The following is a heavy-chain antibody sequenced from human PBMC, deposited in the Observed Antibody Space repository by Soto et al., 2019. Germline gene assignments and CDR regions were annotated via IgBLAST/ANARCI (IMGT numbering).Heavy chain of an antibody. CDR3: AKDAQYYYDSSGYYGMDV. J-gene: IGHJ6*02. D-gene: IGHD3-22*01. CDR2: ISGSGGST. CDR1: GFTFSSYA. V-gene: IGHV3-23*01. Sequence: PGGSLRLSCAASGFTFSSYAMSWVRQAPGKGLEWVSAISGSGGSTYYADSVKGRFTISGDNSKNTLYLQMNSLRAEDTAVYYCAKDAQYYYDSSGYYGMDVWGQGTTVTVSS.